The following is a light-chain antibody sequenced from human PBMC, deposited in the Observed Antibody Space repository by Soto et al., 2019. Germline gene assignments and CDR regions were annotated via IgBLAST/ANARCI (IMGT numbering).Light chain of an antibody. J-gene: IGKJ4*01. V-gene: IGKV4-1*01. CDR2: WAS. CDR3: QQYYSSPLT. CDR1: QSVLYSSNNKNY. Sequence: DIVMTQSPDSLAVSLGEGATINCKSSQSVLYSSNNKNYLAWYQQKPGQPPKLLIYWASTRESGVPDRFSGSGSGTDFTFTISSLQAEDVAVYYCQQYYSSPLTFGGGTKVEIK.